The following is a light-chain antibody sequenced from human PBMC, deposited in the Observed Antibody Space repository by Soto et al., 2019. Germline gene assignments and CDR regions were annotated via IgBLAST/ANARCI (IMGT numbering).Light chain of an antibody. Sequence: DIQMTQSPSSLSASVGDRVTITCQASQDISNYLNWYQQKPGEAPKLLIYDASNLETGVPSRFSGSGSGTDFTFTISSLQPEDIATYYCQQYDNLPRYTFGQGTKLEIK. CDR3: QQYDNLPRYT. V-gene: IGKV1-33*01. CDR1: QDISNY. J-gene: IGKJ2*01. CDR2: DAS.